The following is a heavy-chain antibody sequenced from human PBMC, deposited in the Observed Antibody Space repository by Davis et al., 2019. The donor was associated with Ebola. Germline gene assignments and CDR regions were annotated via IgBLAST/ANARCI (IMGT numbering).Heavy chain of an antibody. Sequence: AASVQVSCKASGYTFTSYGISWVRQAPGQGREWMGWISAYNGNTNYAQKLQGRVTMTRNTSISTAYMELSSLRSEDTAVYYCARETGTTDAFDIWGQGTMVTVSS. V-gene: IGHV1-18*01. J-gene: IGHJ3*02. CDR3: ARETGTTDAFDI. CDR1: GYTFTSYG. CDR2: ISAYNGNT. D-gene: IGHD1-7*01.